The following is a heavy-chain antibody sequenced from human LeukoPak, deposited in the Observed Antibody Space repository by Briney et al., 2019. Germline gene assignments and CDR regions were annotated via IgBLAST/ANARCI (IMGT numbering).Heavy chain of an antibody. V-gene: IGHV4-4*02. CDR3: ARASSGWYGPFDY. CDR2: IYHSGST. CDR1: GGSVSSPAW. J-gene: IGHJ4*02. Sequence: SETLSLTCVVFGGSVSSPAWWTWVRQPPGKGLEWIGEIYHSGSTSYNPSLKSRVTLSIDRSKNQFSLKVTTVTAADTAVYYCARASSGWYGPFDYWGQGTLVTVSS. D-gene: IGHD6-19*01.